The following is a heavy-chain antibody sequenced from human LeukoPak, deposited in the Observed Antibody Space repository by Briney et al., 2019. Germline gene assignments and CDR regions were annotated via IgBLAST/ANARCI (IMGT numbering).Heavy chain of an antibody. Sequence: ASVKVSCKASGYTFTGYYMHWVRQAPGQGLEWMGWINPNSGGTNYAQKFQGRVTMTRDTSISRAYMELSRLRSDDTAGYYCARSSNSGYYFDYWGQGTLVTVSS. V-gene: IGHV1-2*02. CDR1: GYTFTGYY. D-gene: IGHD1-26*01. CDR3: ARSSNSGYYFDY. CDR2: INPNSGGT. J-gene: IGHJ4*02.